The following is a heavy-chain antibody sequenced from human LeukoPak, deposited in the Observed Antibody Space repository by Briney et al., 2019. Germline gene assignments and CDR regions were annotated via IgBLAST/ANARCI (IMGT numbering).Heavy chain of an antibody. Sequence: GASVKVSCKASGYTFTSYGINWVRQAPGQGLEWMGWISAYNGNTNYAQKLQGRVTMTTDTSTSTAYMELRSLRSDDTAVYYCARDDHDYYGSGKNWFDPWGQGTLVTVSS. CDR3: ARDDHDYYGSGKNWFDP. J-gene: IGHJ5*02. D-gene: IGHD3-10*01. CDR2: ISAYNGNT. V-gene: IGHV1-18*01. CDR1: GYTFTSYG.